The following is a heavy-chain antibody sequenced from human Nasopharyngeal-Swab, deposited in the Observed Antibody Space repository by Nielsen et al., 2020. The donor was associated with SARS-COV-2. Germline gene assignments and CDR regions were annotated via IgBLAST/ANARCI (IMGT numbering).Heavy chain of an antibody. D-gene: IGHD6-19*01. J-gene: IGHJ4*02. CDR1: GFTFSSYA. CDR2: ISYDGSNK. V-gene: IGHV3-30-3*01. CDR3: AKGPVAGFDN. Sequence: GESLKISCAASGFTFSSYAMHWVRQAPGKGLEWVAVISYDGSNKYYADSVKGRFTISRDNSKNTLYLQMNSLRAEDTAVYYCAKGPVAGFDNWGQGTLVTVSS.